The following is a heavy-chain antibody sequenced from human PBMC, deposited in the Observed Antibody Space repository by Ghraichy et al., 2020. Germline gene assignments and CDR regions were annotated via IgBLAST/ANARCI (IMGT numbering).Heavy chain of an antibody. Sequence: GGSLRLSCAASGFTFSSYWMSWARQAPGKGLEWVANIKQDGSEKYYVDSVKGRFTISRDNAKNSLYLQMNSLRAEDTAVYYCARVYYYDSSGYYFPNHFDYWGQGTLVTVSS. CDR1: GFTFSSYW. J-gene: IGHJ4*02. CDR2: IKQDGSEK. D-gene: IGHD3-22*01. CDR3: ARVYYYDSSGYYFPNHFDY. V-gene: IGHV3-7*04.